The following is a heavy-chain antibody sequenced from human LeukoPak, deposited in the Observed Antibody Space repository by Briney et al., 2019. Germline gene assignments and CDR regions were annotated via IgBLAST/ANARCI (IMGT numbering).Heavy chain of an antibody. CDR1: GFTFDDYA. CDR3: AKAQMATMAFDY. J-gene: IGHJ4*02. Sequence: GGSLGLSCAASGFTFDDYAMHWVRQAPGKGLEWVSGISWNSGSIGYADSVKGRFTISRDNAKNSLYLRMNSLRAEDTALYYCAKAQMATMAFDYWGQGTLVTVSS. D-gene: IGHD5-24*01. CDR2: ISWNSGSI. V-gene: IGHV3-9*01.